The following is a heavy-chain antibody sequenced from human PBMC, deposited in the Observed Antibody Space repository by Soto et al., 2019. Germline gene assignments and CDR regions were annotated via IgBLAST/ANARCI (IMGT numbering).Heavy chain of an antibody. J-gene: IGHJ4*02. Sequence: ASVKVSCKASGYTFTGYYMHWVRQAPGQGLEWMGWINPNSGGTNYAQKFQGWVTMTADKSTSSVYMELRSLRSDDTAVYYCARGGEGYNFGAVYWGQGTPVTVSS. V-gene: IGHV1-2*04. CDR1: GYTFTGYY. CDR3: ARGGEGYNFGAVY. CDR2: INPNSGGT. D-gene: IGHD5-12*01.